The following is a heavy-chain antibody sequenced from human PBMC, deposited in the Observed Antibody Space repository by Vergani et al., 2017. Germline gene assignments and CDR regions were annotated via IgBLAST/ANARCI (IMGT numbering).Heavy chain of an antibody. CDR1: GFTFSSYA. J-gene: IGHJ2*01. CDR2: INHSGST. D-gene: IGHD6-19*01. Sequence: VQLLESGGGLVQPGGSLRLSCAASGFTFSSYAMSWVRQAPGKGLEWIGEINHSGSTNYNPSLKSRVTISVDTSKNQFSLKLSSVTAADTAVYYCAGGGYSSGWYRNYWCFDLWGRGTLVTVSS. CDR3: AGGGYSSGWYRNYWCFDL. V-gene: IGHV4-34*01.